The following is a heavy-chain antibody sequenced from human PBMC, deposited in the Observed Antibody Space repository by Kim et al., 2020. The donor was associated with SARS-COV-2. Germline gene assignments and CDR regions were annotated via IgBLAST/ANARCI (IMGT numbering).Heavy chain of an antibody. V-gene: IGHV3-20*01. Sequence: GGSLRLSCAASGFTFDDYGMSWVRQAPGKGLEWVSGINWNGGSTGYADSVKGRFTISRDNAKNSLYLQMNSLRAEDTALYHCARDRAPAAAGTGWFDPWGQGTLVTVSS. J-gene: IGHJ5*02. CDR1: GFTFDDYG. CDR2: INWNGGST. CDR3: ARDRAPAAAGTGWFDP. D-gene: IGHD6-13*01.